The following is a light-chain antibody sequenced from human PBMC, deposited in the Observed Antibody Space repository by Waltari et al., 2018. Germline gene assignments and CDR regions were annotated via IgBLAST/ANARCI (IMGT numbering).Light chain of an antibody. J-gene: IGKJ1*01. CDR2: KAS. CDR1: QSLSNW. Sequence: DIQMTQSPSTLSASVGDRVTINCRASQSLSNWLAWYQQKPGKAPKVLIYKASTLESGVPSRFSGSGSGTEFTLTISSLQPDDFATYYCQQYRNLWTFGQGTKVEIK. CDR3: QQYRNLWT. V-gene: IGKV1-5*03.